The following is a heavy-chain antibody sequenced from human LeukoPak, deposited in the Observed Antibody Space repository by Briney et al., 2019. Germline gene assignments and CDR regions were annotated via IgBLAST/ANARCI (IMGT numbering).Heavy chain of an antibody. CDR3: AREGYCGGDCYSNYFDY. J-gene: IGHJ4*02. CDR2: ISYDGSNK. CDR1: GFTFSSYA. D-gene: IGHD2-21*02. V-gene: IGHV3-30-3*01. Sequence: GGSLRLSCAASGFTFSSYAMHWVRQAPGKGLEWVAVISYDGSNKYYADSVKGRFTIPRDNSKNTLYLQMNSLRAEDTAVYYCAREGYCGGDCYSNYFDYWGQGTLVTVSS.